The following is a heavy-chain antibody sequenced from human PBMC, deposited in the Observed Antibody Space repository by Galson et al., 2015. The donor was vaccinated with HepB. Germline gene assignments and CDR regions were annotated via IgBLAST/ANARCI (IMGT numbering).Heavy chain of an antibody. CDR3: ARDGDDYFDY. D-gene: IGHD7-27*01. CDR2: INPNSGGT. CDR1: GYTFTGYY. V-gene: IGHV1-2*04. Sequence: SVKVSCKASGYTFTGYYMHWVRQAPGQGLEWMGWINPNSGGTNYAQKFQGWVTMTRDTSISTAHMELRSLRSDDTAVYYCARDGDDYFDYWGQGTLVTVSS. J-gene: IGHJ4*02.